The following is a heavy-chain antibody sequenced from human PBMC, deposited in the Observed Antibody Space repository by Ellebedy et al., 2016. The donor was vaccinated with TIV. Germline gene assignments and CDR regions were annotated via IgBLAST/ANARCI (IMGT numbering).Heavy chain of an antibody. V-gene: IGHV3-15*07. D-gene: IGHD6-19*01. J-gene: IGHJ4*02. Sequence: GESLKISCAASGFTFSSYGMHWVRQAPGKGLGWVGRIKSKTDGGTTDYAAPVKGRFTISRDDSKNTLYLQMNSLKTEDTAVYYCTTSSGWYKVFDYWGQGTLVTVSS. CDR1: GFTFSSYG. CDR2: IKSKTDGGTT. CDR3: TTSSGWYKVFDY.